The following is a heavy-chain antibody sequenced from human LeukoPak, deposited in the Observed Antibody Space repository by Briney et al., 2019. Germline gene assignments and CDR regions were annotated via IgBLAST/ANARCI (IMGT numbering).Heavy chain of an antibody. CDR3: ARDSSTDAFDI. CDR2: IYSGAAT. D-gene: IGHD2-15*01. CDR1: GFIVSRNH. V-gene: IGHV3-66*02. J-gene: IGHJ3*02. Sequence: QPGGSLRLSCAASGFIVSRNHMNWVRQAPGKGLEWVSVIYSGAATYYADTAKGRFTISRDNSKNTLYLQMTGLRIEDTAVYYCARDSSTDAFDIWGQGTMVTVSS.